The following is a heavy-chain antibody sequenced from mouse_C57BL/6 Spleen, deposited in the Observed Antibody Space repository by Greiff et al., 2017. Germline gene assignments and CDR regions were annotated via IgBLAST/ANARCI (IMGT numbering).Heavy chain of an antibody. Sequence: EVKLVESGGGLVQPGGSLKLSCAASGFAFSDYYMYWVRQTPEKRLEWVAYISNGGGSTYYPDTVKGRFTISRDNAKNTLYLQMSRLKSEDTAMYYCARSYSNSPFAYWGQGTLVTVSA. CDR3: ARSYSNSPFAY. CDR1: GFAFSDYY. CDR2: ISNGGGST. J-gene: IGHJ3*01. V-gene: IGHV5-12*01. D-gene: IGHD2-5*01.